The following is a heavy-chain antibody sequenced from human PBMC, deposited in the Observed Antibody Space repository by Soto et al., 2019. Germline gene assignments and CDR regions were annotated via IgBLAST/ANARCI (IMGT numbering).Heavy chain of an antibody. CDR3: ARPPLPGIVVPGGYNYHDGLDV. V-gene: IGHV5-51*01. CDR1: GFTFTDSW. D-gene: IGHD6-19*01. Sequence: PGESLKLSCEGSGFTFTDSWIGWVRQLPGGAPAWMGIINPGDSETKYSPSFEGQVTISADKSTNTAYLQWSSLKASDTAMYYCARPPLPGIVVPGGYNYHDGLDVWGQGTPVTVSS. CDR2: INPGDSET. J-gene: IGHJ6*02.